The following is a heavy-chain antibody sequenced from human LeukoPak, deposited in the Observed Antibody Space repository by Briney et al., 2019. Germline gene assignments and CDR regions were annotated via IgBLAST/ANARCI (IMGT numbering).Heavy chain of an antibody. V-gene: IGHV5-51*01. CDR2: IYPGDSES. Sequence: GDSLNISCHTSGYSFTTHWSAWVRQKAGKDLEWMPVIYPGDSESRYSPSFQRHIPISVDKSINTAYLQWNPVQASDTAIYYCARRGVGQLSSTDAFEFWGQEKMVTVSS. D-gene: IGHD3-10*01. CDR3: ARRGVGQLSSTDAFEF. J-gene: IGHJ3*01. CDR1: GYSFTTHW.